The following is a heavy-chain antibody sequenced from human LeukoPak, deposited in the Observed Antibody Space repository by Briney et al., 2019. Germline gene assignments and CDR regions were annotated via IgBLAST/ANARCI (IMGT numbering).Heavy chain of an antibody. Sequence: GGSLRLSCAASGVTFCTSDMHWVRQVTGKGLEWVSAIGTGGDTYYPGSVKGRFTISRDNAENSLYLQMSSLRAEDTAVYYCARGMVATVWGQGTLVTVSS. CDR1: GVTFCTSD. V-gene: IGHV3-13*01. D-gene: IGHD5-12*01. CDR3: ARGMVATV. CDR2: IGTGGDT. J-gene: IGHJ4*02.